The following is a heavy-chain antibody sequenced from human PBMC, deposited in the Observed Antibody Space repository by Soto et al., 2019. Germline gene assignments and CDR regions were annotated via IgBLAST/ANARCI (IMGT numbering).Heavy chain of an antibody. V-gene: IGHV3-74*01. J-gene: IGHJ4*02. Sequence: GGSLRLSCAVSGIPFNNYWMQWIRQAPGKGLVWVSDINTVATIINYGDSVRGRLTISRDNSENTLYLHMNSLGVEDTAAYYCATGEYRGRRNCGQGTWVTAPQ. D-gene: IGHD5-12*01. CDR3: ATGEYRGRRN. CDR1: GIPFNNYW. CDR2: INTVATII.